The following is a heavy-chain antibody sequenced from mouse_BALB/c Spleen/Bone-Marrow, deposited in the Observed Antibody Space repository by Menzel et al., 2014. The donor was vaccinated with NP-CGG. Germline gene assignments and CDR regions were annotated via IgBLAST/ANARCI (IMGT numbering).Heavy chain of an antibody. Sequence: QVQLQQSGTEVVRPGASVKLSCKASGYSFTTYWMNWVKQRPGQGLEWIGMIHPSASETRLNQKFKDKATLTVDKSPSTAYMQLNSPTSEDSAVYYCAREKVYFGISWFAYWGQGTLVTVSA. V-gene: IGHV1-61*01. D-gene: IGHD2-1*01. CDR1: GYSFTTYW. CDR2: IHPSASET. CDR3: AREKVYFGISWFAY. J-gene: IGHJ3*01.